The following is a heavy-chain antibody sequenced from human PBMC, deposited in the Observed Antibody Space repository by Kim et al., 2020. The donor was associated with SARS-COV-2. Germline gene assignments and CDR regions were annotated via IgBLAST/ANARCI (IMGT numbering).Heavy chain of an antibody. CDR3: AKDQMWLVRFYNPYH. V-gene: IGHV3-23*01. J-gene: IGHJ5*02. D-gene: IGHD6-19*01. Sequence: DSGKGRFTIYRDNSKNTLYLQMNSLRAEDTAVYYCAKDQMWLVRFYNPYHWGQGTLVTVSS.